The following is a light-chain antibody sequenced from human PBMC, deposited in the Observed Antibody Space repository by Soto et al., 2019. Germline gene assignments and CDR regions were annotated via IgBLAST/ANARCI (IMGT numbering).Light chain of an antibody. J-gene: IGLJ1*01. CDR3: SSYTSSSTPI. Sequence: QSVLTQPASVSGSPGQSITISCTGTSSDVGGYNYVSWYQQHPGKAPTLMIYDVSNRPSGVSNRFSVSKSGNTASLTISGLQAEDEADYYCSSYTSSSTPIFGTGTKLTVL. CDR1: SSDVGGYNY. V-gene: IGLV2-14*01. CDR2: DVS.